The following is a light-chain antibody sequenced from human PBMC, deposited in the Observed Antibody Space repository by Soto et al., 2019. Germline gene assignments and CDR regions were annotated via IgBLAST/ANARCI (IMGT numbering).Light chain of an antibody. CDR1: SSDVGGYKY. Sequence: QSVLTQPASVSGSPGQSITISCTGTSSDVGGYKYVSWYQQHPGRAPRLMIYEVNTRPSGVPDRFSGSKSGDTASLTVSGLQAEDEADYYCYSYAGSHNVFGTGTKLTVL. CDR2: EVN. V-gene: IGLV2-8*01. J-gene: IGLJ1*01. CDR3: YSYAGSHNV.